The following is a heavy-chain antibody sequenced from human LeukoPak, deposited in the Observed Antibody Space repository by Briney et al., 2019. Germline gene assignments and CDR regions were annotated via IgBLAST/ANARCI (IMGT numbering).Heavy chain of an antibody. CDR3: VRHRGYSHDFGSFEH. D-gene: IGHD5-18*01. CDR2: IKQDGSER. V-gene: IGHV3-7*01. Sequence: PGGSLSLSCAASGFTLRNDWMSWVRQAPGKGLEWVANIKQDGSERYYVDSVKGRFTISRDNAKNSLYLQMNSLRAEDSAVYYCVRHRGYSHDFGSFEHWGQGTLVTVSS. J-gene: IGHJ4*02. CDR1: GFTLRNDW.